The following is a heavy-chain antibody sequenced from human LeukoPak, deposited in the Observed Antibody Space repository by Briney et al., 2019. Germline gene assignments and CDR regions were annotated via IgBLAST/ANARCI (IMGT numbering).Heavy chain of an antibody. D-gene: IGHD2-2*01. CDR3: AGLGVMVLVYQFES. CDR2: ISYSGNA. CDR1: GSSVSSSKYL. Sequence: SETLSLTCAVSGSSVSSSKYLWGWIRQPPGKELEWIGSISYSGNADYNPSLRSRVTLSVDTYKDQFSLKLTSVTAADSAVYYCAGLGVMVLVYQFESWGQGTPVTVSS. V-gene: IGHV4-39*07. J-gene: IGHJ4*02.